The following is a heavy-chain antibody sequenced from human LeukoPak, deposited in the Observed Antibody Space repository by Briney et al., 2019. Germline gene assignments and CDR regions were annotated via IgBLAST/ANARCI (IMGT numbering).Heavy chain of an antibody. V-gene: IGHV4-59*01. D-gene: IGHD5-18*01. Sequence: SETLSLTCTVSGGSMNDYYWTWIRQPPGRGLEWIGYIYYSGSTNYNPSLKSRVTISVDTSKNQFSLKLSSVTAADTAVYYCARVSPVDTAMVTWGQGTLVTVSS. J-gene: IGHJ5*02. CDR3: ARVSPVDTAMVT. CDR2: IYYSGST. CDR1: GGSMNDYY.